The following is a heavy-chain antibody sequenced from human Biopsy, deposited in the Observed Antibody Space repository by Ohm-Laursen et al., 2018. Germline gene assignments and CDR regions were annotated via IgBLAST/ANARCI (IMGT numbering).Heavy chain of an antibody. CDR1: GDSVSSGSFY. Sequence: TLSPTCTVSGDSVSSGSFYWTWIRQPPGQGLEYIGYIYDRGSTANYNPSLESRVTMSVDRSKNQFSLELSSVTAADTAVYYCARVGAGAPSIDYFDYWGQGALVTVSS. D-gene: IGHD1-26*01. CDR3: ARVGAGAPSIDYFDY. J-gene: IGHJ4*02. V-gene: IGHV4-61*01. CDR2: IYDRGSTA.